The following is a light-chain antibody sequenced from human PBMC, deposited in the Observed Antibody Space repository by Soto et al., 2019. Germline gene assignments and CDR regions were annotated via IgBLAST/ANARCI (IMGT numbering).Light chain of an antibody. V-gene: IGLV2-23*03. CDR1: SSDVGSYNL. CDR3: CSYAGSSTFVV. J-gene: IGLJ2*01. Sequence: QSALTQPASVSGSPGQSITIACTGTSSDVGSYNLVSWYQQHPGKAPKLMIYEGSKRPSGVSNRFSGSKSGNTASLKISGLQAEDEAAYYCCSYAGSSTFVVFGGGTKLTVL. CDR2: EGS.